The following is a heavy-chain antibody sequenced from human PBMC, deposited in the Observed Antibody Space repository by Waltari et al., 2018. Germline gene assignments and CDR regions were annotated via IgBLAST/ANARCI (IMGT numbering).Heavy chain of an antibody. D-gene: IGHD6-13*01. CDR3: ARLRAAAADPYDDFDV. CDR2: ISGSSNLK. V-gene: IGHV3-48*03. Sequence: EVQLVESGGGFIQPGGSLHLPCVPSGFHFGGYEIHWVRRAPGKGLECISYISGSSNLKDYADSVEGRFTISRDNAKNSLYLQMNNLRAEDTAVYYCARLRAAAADPYDDFDVWGQGTMVTVSS. J-gene: IGHJ3*01. CDR1: GFHFGGYE.